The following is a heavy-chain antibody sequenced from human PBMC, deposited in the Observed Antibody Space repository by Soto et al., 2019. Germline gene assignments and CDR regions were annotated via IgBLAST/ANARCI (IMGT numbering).Heavy chain of an antibody. Sequence: VGSLRLSCAASGFTFSSYAMSWVRQAPGKGLEWVSAISGSGGSTYYADSVKGRFTISRDNSKNTLYLQMNSLRAEDTAVYYCAKDQVPAANYYYYYMDVWGKGTTVTVSS. CDR2: ISGSGGST. CDR3: AKDQVPAANYYYYYMDV. V-gene: IGHV3-23*01. CDR1: GFTFSSYA. J-gene: IGHJ6*03. D-gene: IGHD2-2*01.